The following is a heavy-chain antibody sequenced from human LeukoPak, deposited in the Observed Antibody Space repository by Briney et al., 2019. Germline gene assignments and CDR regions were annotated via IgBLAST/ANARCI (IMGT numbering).Heavy chain of an antibody. CDR2: ISSSSSYI. V-gene: IGHV3-21*01. CDR3: ARGFGVDMRRLDP. CDR1: GFTFSSYS. J-gene: IGHJ5*02. D-gene: IGHD3-3*01. Sequence: GGSLRLSCAASGFTFSSYSMNWVRQAPGKGLEWVSSISSSSSYIYYADSVKGRFTISRDNAKNPLYLQMNSLRAEDTAVYYCARGFGVDMRRLDPWGQGTLVTVSS.